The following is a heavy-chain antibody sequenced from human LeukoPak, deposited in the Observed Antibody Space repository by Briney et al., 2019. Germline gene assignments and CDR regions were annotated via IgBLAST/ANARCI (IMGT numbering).Heavy chain of an antibody. CDR3: AREITTGNFDY. D-gene: IGHD4-11*01. V-gene: IGHV1-18*01. CDR1: GYTFTSYG. J-gene: IGHJ4*02. Sequence: ASVTVSCKTSGYTFTSYGIIWVRQAPGQGLEWTGWVSPYNGITNYAHKLQGRVTMTTDTSTRTAYMELRSLRSDDTAVYFCAREITTGNFDYWGQGTLVTVSS. CDR2: VSPYNGIT.